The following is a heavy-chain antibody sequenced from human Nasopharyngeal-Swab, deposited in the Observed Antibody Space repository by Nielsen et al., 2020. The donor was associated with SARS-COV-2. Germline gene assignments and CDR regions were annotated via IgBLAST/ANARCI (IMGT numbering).Heavy chain of an antibody. CDR3: ARDHCATTACRFDY. J-gene: IGHJ4*02. CDR2: ISSSATTI. V-gene: IGHV3-48*02. CDR1: GFTFSSSC. Sequence: GEFLKISCTASGFTFSSSCINWVRQAPGKGLEWVSYISSSATTISYADSVKGRFTISRDNAKNSLYLQMDSLRDEDTAVYYCARDHCATTACRFDYWGQGTLVTVSS. D-gene: IGHD1-26*01.